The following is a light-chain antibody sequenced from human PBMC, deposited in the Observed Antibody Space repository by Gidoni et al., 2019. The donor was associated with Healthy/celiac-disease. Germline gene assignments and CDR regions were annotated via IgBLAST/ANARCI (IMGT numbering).Light chain of an antibody. CDR1: QSISSW. CDR3: QQYNSYHWT. V-gene: IGKV1-5*01. Sequence: DIQMTQHPSTLSASVGDRVTITCRASQSISSWLAWYQQKPGKAPKLLIYDASSLESGVPSRFSGSGSGTEFTLTISSLQPDDFATYYCQQYNSYHWTFXQXTKVEIK. CDR2: DAS. J-gene: IGKJ1*01.